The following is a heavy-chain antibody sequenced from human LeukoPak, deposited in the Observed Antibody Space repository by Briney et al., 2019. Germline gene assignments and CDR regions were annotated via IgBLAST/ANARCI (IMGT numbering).Heavy chain of an antibody. CDR3: AKGFYVAGNYYFDY. J-gene: IGHJ4*02. V-gene: IGHV3-30*18. CDR1: GFTFSSYG. Sequence: GRSLRLSCAASGFTFSSYGMHWVRQAPGKGLEWVAVISYDGSNKYYADSVKGRFTISRDNSKNTLYLQMNSLRAEDTAVYYCAKGFYVAGNYYFDYWGQGTLVTVSS. CDR2: ISYDGSNK. D-gene: IGHD6-19*01.